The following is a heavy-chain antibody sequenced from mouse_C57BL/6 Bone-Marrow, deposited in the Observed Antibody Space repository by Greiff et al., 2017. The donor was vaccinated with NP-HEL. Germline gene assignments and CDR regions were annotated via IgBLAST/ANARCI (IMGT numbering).Heavy chain of an antibody. CDR1: GYSITSGYY. Sequence: EVQLVESGPGLVKPSQSLSLTCSVTGYSITSGYYWNWIRRFPGNKLEWVGSISYDGSNNYSPSLKNPISITRDTSKNQFFLKLNSVTAEDTATYYCARAYGNYLDYWGQGTTLTVSS. D-gene: IGHD2-10*02. CDR2: ISYDGSN. J-gene: IGHJ2*01. CDR3: ARAYGNYLDY. V-gene: IGHV3-6*01.